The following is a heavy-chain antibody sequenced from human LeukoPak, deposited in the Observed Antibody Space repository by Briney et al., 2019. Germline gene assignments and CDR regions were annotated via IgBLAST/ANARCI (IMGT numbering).Heavy chain of an antibody. J-gene: IGHJ4*02. CDR3: ARDDSSGLSN. V-gene: IGHV4-59*01. Sequence: SETLSLTCTVSGGSISSYYWSWIRQPPGKGLEWIGYIYYSGSTNYNPSLKSRVTISVDTSKNQFSLKLSSVTAADTAVYYCARDDSSGLSNWGQGALVTVSS. CDR2: IYYSGST. D-gene: IGHD3-22*01. CDR1: GGSISSYY.